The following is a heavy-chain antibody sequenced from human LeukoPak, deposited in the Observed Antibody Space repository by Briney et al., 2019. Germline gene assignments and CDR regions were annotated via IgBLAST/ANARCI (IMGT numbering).Heavy chain of an antibody. CDR2: ISGSGGST. J-gene: IGHJ4*02. CDR3: ANILGGKRWLQPFDY. Sequence: RGSLRLSCAASGFTFSSYAMSWVRQAPGKGLEWVSAISGSGGSTYYADSVKGRFTISRDNSKNTLYLQMNSLRAEDTAVYYCANILGGKRWLQPFDYWGQGTLVTVSS. D-gene: IGHD5-24*01. CDR1: GFTFSSYA. V-gene: IGHV3-23*01.